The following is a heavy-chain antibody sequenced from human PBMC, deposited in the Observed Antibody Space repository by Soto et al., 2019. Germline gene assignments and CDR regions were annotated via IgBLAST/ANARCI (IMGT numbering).Heavy chain of an antibody. CDR1: GGSFSGYY. J-gene: IGHJ4*02. Sequence: SETLSLTCAVYGGSFSGYYWSWIRQPPGKGLEWIGEINHSGSTNYNPSLKSRVTISVDTSKNQFSLKLSSVTAADTAVYYCARGGTQWLVSAKGGYFDYWGQGTLVTVSS. CDR2: INHSGST. V-gene: IGHV4-34*01. CDR3: ARGGTQWLVSAKGGYFDY. D-gene: IGHD6-19*01.